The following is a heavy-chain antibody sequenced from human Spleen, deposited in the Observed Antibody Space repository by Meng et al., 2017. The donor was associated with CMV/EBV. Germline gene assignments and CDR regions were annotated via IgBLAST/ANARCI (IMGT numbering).Heavy chain of an antibody. J-gene: IGHJ5*02. D-gene: IGHD2-8*01. CDR1: GGSISSGDYY. Sequence: SETLSLTCTVSGGSISSGDYYWNWIRQPPGKGLEWIGDINDSGNTDYNPSLMSRVTLSTDTSKSQFSLNLTSVTAADTAVYYCARPGGVRSRLYSWFDAWGQGILVTVSS. CDR3: ARPGGVRSRLYSWFDA. V-gene: IGHV4-39*07. CDR2: INDSGNT.